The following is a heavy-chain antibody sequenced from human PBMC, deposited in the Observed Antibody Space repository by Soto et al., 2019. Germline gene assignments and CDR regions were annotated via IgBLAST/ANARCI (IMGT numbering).Heavy chain of an antibody. D-gene: IGHD2-2*01. V-gene: IGHV4-59*01. CDR1: SGFISSDH. J-gene: IGHJ5*02. CDR3: ARDEYRRQGVSWCDP. CDR2: IYYSGST. Sequence: PSETLSLTCIFPSGFISSDHWTWFLQPPGKGLEWIGYIYYSGSTNYNPSLKSRVTISVDSSNNQFSLKLSSVTAADTAVYYCARDEYRRQGVSWCDPWGKGTLVTFSS.